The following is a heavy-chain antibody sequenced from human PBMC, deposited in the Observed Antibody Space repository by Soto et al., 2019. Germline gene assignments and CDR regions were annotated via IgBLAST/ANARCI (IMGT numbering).Heavy chain of an antibody. J-gene: IGHJ6*02. V-gene: IGHV1-69*13. CDR2: IIPIFGTA. D-gene: IGHD3-3*01. CDR1: GGTFSSYA. Sequence: GASVKVSCKASGGTFSSYAISWVRQAPGQGLEWMGGIIPIFGTANYAQKFQGRVTITADESTSTAYMELSSLRSEDTAVYYCARDSGTYYDFWSGYYTDYYYYYGMDVWGQGTTVTVSS. CDR3: ARDSGTYYDFWSGYYTDYYYYYGMDV.